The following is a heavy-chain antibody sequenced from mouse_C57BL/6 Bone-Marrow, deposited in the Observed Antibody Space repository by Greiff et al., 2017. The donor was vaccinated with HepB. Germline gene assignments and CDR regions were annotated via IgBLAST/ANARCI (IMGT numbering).Heavy chain of an antibody. Sequence: EVQLQQSGPELVKPGASVKIPCKASGYTFTDYNMDWVKQSHGKSLEWIGDINPNNGGTIYNQKFKGKATLTVDKSSSTAYMELRSLTSEDTAVYYCARLDYGSSYPHWYFDVWGTGTTVTVSS. D-gene: IGHD1-1*01. CDR1: GYTFTDYN. CDR2: INPNNGGT. CDR3: ARLDYGSSYPHWYFDV. J-gene: IGHJ1*03. V-gene: IGHV1-18*01.